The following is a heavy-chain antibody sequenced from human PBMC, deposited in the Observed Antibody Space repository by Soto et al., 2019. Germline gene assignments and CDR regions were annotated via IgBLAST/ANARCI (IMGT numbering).Heavy chain of an antibody. Sequence: EVQLLESGGGLVQPGGSLRLSCAASGFTFSSYAMSWVRQAPGKGLEWVSAISGSGGSTYYADSVKGRFTISRDNSKNTLYLQMNSLRAENTAVYYCAKLVLWEVLRNCFDYWGQGTLVTVSS. CDR2: ISGSGGST. D-gene: IGHD1-26*01. CDR3: AKLVLWEVLRNCFDY. V-gene: IGHV3-23*01. J-gene: IGHJ4*02. CDR1: GFTFSSYA.